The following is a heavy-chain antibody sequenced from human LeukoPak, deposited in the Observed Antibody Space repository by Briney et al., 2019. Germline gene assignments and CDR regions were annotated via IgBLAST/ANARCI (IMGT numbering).Heavy chain of an antibody. CDR2: ISPTGGGT. D-gene: IGHD3-3*02. V-gene: IGHV1-2*02. CDR1: GYTFTGYY. Sequence: ASVKVSCKASGYTFTGYYLHWVRQAPGQGLEWMGWISPTGGGTNYAQKFQGRATMTRDTSISTAYMELSRLRSDDTAVYYCARDHEHSYDYWGQGTLVTVSS. CDR3: ARDHEHSYDY. J-gene: IGHJ4*02.